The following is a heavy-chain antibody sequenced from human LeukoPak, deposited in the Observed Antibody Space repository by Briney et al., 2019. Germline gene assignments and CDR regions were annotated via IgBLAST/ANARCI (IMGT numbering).Heavy chain of an antibody. D-gene: IGHD3-3*01. Sequence: SETLSLTCTVSGASVSTYFWSWIRQPAGKTMEWIGRVYASGTTYYNPSLRSRVTLSIDTSKNQFSLRLNSVTAADTAVYYCARTATYYDFWSGYSIYFDYWGQGTLVTVSS. CDR1: GASVSTYF. CDR3: ARTATYYDFWSGYSIYFDY. CDR2: VYASGTT. J-gene: IGHJ4*02. V-gene: IGHV4-4*07.